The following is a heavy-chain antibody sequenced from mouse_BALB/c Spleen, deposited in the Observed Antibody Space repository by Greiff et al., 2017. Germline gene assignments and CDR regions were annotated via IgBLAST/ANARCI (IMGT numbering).Heavy chain of an antibody. CDR1: GFSLTGYG. CDR3: AKSFFYEYDRRSYYYAMDY. Sequence: VQGVESGPGLVAPSQSLSITCTVSGFSLTGYGVNWVRQPPGKGLEWLGMIWGDGSTDYNSALKSRLSISKDNSKSQVFLKMNSLQTDDTARYYCAKSFFYEYDRRSYYYAMDYWGQGTSVTVSS. J-gene: IGHJ4*01. V-gene: IGHV2-6-7*01. CDR2: IWGDGST. D-gene: IGHD2-4*01.